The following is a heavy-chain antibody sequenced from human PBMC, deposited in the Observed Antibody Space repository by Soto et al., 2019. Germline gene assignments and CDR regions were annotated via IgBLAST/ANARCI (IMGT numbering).Heavy chain of an antibody. CDR3: ARQFHYDSSGYYYAY. V-gene: IGHV1-69*01. J-gene: IGHJ4*02. CDR2: IIPIFGTA. D-gene: IGHD3-22*01. CDR1: GGTFNRNT. Sequence: QVQLVQSGAEVKKPGSSVKVSCKASGGTFNRNTISWVRQAPGQGLEWMGGIIPIFGTANYAQKFQGRVTITADESTSTAYIELSRLRSEDTAVYYCARQFHYDSSGYYYAYWGQGTLVTVSS.